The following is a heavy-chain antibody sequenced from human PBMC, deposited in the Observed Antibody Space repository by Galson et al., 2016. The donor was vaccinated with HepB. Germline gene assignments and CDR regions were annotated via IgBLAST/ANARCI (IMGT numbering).Heavy chain of an antibody. CDR3: ASLRFKGFDL. CDR2: INSDGSST. CDR1: GFTFSTYW. V-gene: IGHV3-74*01. J-gene: IGHJ2*01. Sequence: SLRLSCAASGFTFSTYWMHWVRQAPGKGLVWVSRINSDGSSTGFADSVKGRFTISRDNAKNTLYLQMNSLRAEDTAVYYCASLRFKGFDLWGCGTLVTVSS. D-gene: IGHD3-3*01.